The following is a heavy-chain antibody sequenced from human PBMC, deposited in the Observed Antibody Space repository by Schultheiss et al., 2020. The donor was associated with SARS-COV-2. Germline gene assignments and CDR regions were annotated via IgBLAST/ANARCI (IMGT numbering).Heavy chain of an antibody. D-gene: IGHD3-9*01. J-gene: IGHJ5*02. Sequence: SGPTLVKPTQTLTLTCTFSGFSLSTSGMRVSWIRQPPGKALEWLARIDWDDDKFYSTSLKSRLTISKDTSKSQVVLTMTNMDPVDTATYYCARTPTYYDILTGYYRNWFDPWGQGTLVTVSS. V-gene: IGHV2-70*04. CDR3: ARTPTYYDILTGYYRNWFDP. CDR2: IDWDDDK. CDR1: GFSLSTSGMR.